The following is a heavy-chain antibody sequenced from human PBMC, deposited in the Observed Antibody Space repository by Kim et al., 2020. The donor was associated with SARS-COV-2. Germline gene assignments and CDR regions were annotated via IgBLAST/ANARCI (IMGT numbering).Heavy chain of an antibody. CDR2: NPDNGAT. Sequence: NPDNGATRYVEKFQGRVTMTRDTSTTTAHMELSRLTSDDTAVYYCVRDWDSWGQGTLVTVSS. CDR3: VRDWDS. V-gene: IGHV1-2*02. J-gene: IGHJ4*02.